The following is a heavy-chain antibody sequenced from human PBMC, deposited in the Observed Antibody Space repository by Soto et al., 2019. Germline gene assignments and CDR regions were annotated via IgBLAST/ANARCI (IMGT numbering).Heavy chain of an antibody. Sequence: SETLSLTCAVYGGSFSGYYWSWIRQPPGKGLEWIGEINHSGSTNYNPSLKSRVTISVDTSKKQFSLKLSSVTAADTAVYYCARGKTTRQDYYYYYGMDVWGQGTTVTVSS. J-gene: IGHJ6*02. CDR2: INHSGST. CDR3: ARGKTTRQDYYYYYGMDV. CDR1: GGSFSGYY. V-gene: IGHV4-34*01. D-gene: IGHD1-1*01.